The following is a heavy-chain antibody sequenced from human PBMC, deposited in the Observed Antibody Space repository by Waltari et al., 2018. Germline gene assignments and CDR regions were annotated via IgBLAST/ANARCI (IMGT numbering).Heavy chain of an antibody. Sequence: QVQLQESGPGLVKPSETLSLTCTVSGGYISSYYWSWIRQPPGKGLEWIGYIYYSGSTNYNPSLKSRVTISVDTSKNQFSLKLSSVTAADTAVYYCARQKRSIAAAGTLDYWGQGTLVTVSS. CDR1: GGYISSYY. D-gene: IGHD6-13*01. CDR3: ARQKRSIAAAGTLDY. V-gene: IGHV4-59*01. CDR2: IYYSGST. J-gene: IGHJ4*02.